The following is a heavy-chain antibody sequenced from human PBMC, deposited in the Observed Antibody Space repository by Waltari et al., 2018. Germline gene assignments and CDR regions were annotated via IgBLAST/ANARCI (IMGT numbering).Heavy chain of an antibody. CDR2: INHSGST. D-gene: IGHD3-3*01. CDR1: GGSFSGYY. V-gene: IGHV4-34*01. J-gene: IGHJ6*02. CDR3: ARGPNTFLEWLLGDGMDV. Sequence: QVQLQQWGAGLLQPSETLSLTCAVSGGSFSGYYWSWIRQPPGKGLEWIGEINHSGSTNYNPSLKSRCTISVDTSKNQFSLKLSSVTAADTAVYYCARGPNTFLEWLLGDGMDVWGQGTTVTVSS.